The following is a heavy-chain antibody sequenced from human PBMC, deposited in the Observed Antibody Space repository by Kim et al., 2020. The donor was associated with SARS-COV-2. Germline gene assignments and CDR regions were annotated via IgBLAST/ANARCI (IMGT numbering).Heavy chain of an antibody. V-gene: IGHV1-3*01. CDR1: GYTFTSYA. CDR2: INAGNGNT. Sequence: ASVKVSCKASGYTFTSYAMHWVRQAPGQRLEWMGWINAGNGNTKYSQKFQGRVTITRDTSASTAYMELSSLRSEDTAVYYCARDFIITMVRGVIITSGWFDPWGQGTLVTVSS. CDR3: ARDFIITMVRGVIITSGWFDP. D-gene: IGHD3-10*01. J-gene: IGHJ5*02.